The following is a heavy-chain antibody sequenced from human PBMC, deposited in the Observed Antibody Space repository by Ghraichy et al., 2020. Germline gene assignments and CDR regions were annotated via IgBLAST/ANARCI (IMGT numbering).Heavy chain of an antibody. Sequence: SQTLSLTCTVSGGSISSSSYYWGWIRQPPGKGLEWIGSIYYSGSTYYNPSLKSRVTISVDTSKNQFSLKLSSVTAADTAVYYCASAMMYYYDSSPAILGFDYWGQGTLVTVSS. CDR1: GGSISSSSYY. CDR3: ASAMMYYYDSSPAILGFDY. D-gene: IGHD3-22*01. V-gene: IGHV4-39*01. CDR2: IYYSGST. J-gene: IGHJ4*02.